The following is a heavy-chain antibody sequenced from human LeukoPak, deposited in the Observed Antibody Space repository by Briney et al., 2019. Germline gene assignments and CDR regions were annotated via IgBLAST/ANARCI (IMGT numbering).Heavy chain of an antibody. CDR1: GFTFSSYG. J-gene: IGHJ4*02. V-gene: IGHV3-33*01. D-gene: IGHD3-16*01. Sequence: AGSLRLSCAASGFTFSSYGMHWVRQAPGKGLEWVAVIWYDGSNKYYADSVKGRFTISRDNSKNTLYLQMNSLRAEDTAVYYCARDRAYKTFDYWGQGALVTVSS. CDR3: ARDRAYKTFDY. CDR2: IWYDGSNK.